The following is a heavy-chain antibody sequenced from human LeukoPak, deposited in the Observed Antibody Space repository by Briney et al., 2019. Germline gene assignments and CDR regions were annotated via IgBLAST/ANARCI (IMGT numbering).Heavy chain of an antibody. CDR3: ARGSNHCTNGVCYFDY. V-gene: IGHV4-34*01. CDR1: GGSFSGYY. D-gene: IGHD2-8*01. Sequence: SETLSLTCAVQGGSFSGYYWSWIRQPPGKGLEWIGEINHSGSTNYNPSLKSRVTISVDTSKNQFSLKLSSVTAADTAVYYCARGSNHCTNGVCYFDYWGQGTPVTVSS. J-gene: IGHJ4*02. CDR2: INHSGST.